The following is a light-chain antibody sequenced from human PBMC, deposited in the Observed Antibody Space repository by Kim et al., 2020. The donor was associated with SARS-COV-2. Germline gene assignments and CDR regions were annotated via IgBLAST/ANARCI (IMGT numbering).Light chain of an antibody. CDR2: QDS. V-gene: IGLV3-1*01. J-gene: IGLJ2*01. CDR1: KWGDKY. Sequence: SYELTQPPSVSVSPGQTASITCSGDKWGDKYACWYQQKPGQSPVLVIYQDSKRPSGIPERFSGSNSGNTATRTISGTQAMDEADYYCQAWDSSTVVFGGG. CDR3: QAWDSSTVV.